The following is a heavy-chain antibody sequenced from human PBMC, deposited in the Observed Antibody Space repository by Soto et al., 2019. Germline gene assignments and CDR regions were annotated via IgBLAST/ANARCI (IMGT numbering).Heavy chain of an antibody. D-gene: IGHD3-10*01. CDR1: GFTFSGYF. J-gene: IGHJ6*02. Sequence: GGSLRLSCAASGFTFSGYFMHLVRQAPGKGLVWVSRINSDGSSTSYADSVKGRFTISRDNAKNTLYLQMNSLRAEDTAVYYCAREGGSGSYYYYYYGMDVWGQGTTVTVSS. V-gene: IGHV3-74*01. CDR2: INSDGSST. CDR3: AREGGSGSYYYYYYGMDV.